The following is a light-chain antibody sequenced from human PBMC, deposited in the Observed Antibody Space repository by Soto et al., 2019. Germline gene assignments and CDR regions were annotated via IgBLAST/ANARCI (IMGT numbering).Light chain of an antibody. J-gene: IGKJ4*01. CDR2: DAS. CDR3: HQYNSSVT. Sequence: DIQMTQSPSTLSASVGDRVTITCRASQSISSWLAWYQQKPGKAPKLLIYDASSLESGVSSRFSGSGSGTEFTLTITSLPPYDFPTYYCHQYNSSVTSGGGT. CDR1: QSISSW. V-gene: IGKV1-5*01.